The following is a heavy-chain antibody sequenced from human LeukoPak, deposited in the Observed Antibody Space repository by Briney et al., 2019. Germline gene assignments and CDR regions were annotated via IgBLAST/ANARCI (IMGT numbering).Heavy chain of an antibody. CDR3: ARTPRETSYYYDSSGYSYYYYYGMDV. J-gene: IGHJ6*02. D-gene: IGHD3-22*01. V-gene: IGHV3-21*01. Sequence: PGGSLRLSCTASGFTFSSYSMNWVRQAPGKGLEWVSSISSSYIYYADSVKGRFTISRDNAKNSLYLQMNSLRAEDTAVYYCARTPRETSYYYDSSGYSYYYYYGMDVWGQGTTVTVSS. CDR1: GFTFSSYS. CDR2: ISSSYI.